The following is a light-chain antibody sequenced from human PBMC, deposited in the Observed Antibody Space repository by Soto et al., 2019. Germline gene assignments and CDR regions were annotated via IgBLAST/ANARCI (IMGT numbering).Light chain of an antibody. V-gene: IGKV1D-12*01. CDR2: GAS. CDR1: QGIDNW. J-gene: IGKJ4*01. CDR3: RQTNSLPLT. Sequence: DIQMTQPTSSVSASVGDRVTITCRASQGIDNWLAWYQKKPGKAPKLLIYGASHLQFGVPSRFSGSGSGTDFTLTISSLQPEDFATYFCRQTNSLPLTFGGGTKVDIK.